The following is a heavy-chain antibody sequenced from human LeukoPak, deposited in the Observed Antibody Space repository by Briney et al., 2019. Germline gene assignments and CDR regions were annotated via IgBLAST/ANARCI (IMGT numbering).Heavy chain of an antibody. Sequence: GGSLRLSCAASGLTFNKFAMSWVRQAPGKGLEWVSGISAGADYTYYADSVKGRFTISRDNSKDTLYLQMNSLRAEDTAVYYCAKDSGGRNVVWGAFDIWGQGTVVTVSS. J-gene: IGHJ3*02. CDR2: ISAGADYT. CDR3: AKDSGGRNVVWGAFDI. CDR1: GLTFNKFA. D-gene: IGHD2-2*01. V-gene: IGHV3-23*01.